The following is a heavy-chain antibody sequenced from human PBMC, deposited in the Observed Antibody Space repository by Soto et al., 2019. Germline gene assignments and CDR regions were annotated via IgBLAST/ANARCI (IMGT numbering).Heavy chain of an antibody. CDR1: GYTFTSYG. CDR3: ARNGYYDILTGSGGWFDP. CDR2: ISAYNGNT. Sequence: ASVKVSCKASGYTFTSYGISWVRQAPGQGLEWMGWISAYNGNTNYAQKLQGRVTMTTDTSTSTAYMELRSLRSAADTAVYYCARNGYYDILTGSGGWFDPWGQGTLVTVSS. V-gene: IGHV1-18*01. J-gene: IGHJ5*02. D-gene: IGHD3-9*01.